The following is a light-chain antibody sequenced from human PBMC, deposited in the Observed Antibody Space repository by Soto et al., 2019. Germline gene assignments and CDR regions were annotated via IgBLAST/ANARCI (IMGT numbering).Light chain of an antibody. CDR1: SSDVGRYKL. CDR3: CSYAGSSNWV. J-gene: IGLJ3*02. CDR2: EIT. V-gene: IGLV2-23*02. Sequence: QSALTQPASVSGSPGQSSTVSCTGTSSDVGRYKLVSWYQQHPGRAPKLIIYEITKRPSGVSNRFSGSRSGNMASLTISGLLAEDEADYYCCSYAGSSNWVFGGGTKLTVL.